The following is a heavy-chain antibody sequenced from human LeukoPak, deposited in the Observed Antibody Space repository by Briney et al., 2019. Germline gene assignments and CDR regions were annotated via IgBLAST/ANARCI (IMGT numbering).Heavy chain of an antibody. V-gene: IGHV3-11*01. Sequence: GGSLRLSCAASGFTVSSNYMSWIRQAPGKGLECVSYISSDGSTTYYTDSVKGRFTISRDNGKNALYLQMNSLRAEDTAVYYCAREIAADRGFDSWGQGTLVTVSS. D-gene: IGHD6-6*01. CDR3: AREIAADRGFDS. CDR2: ISSDGSTT. J-gene: IGHJ4*02. CDR1: GFTVSSNY.